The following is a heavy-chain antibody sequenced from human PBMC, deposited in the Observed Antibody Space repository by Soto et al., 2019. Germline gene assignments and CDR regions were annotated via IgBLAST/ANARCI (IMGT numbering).Heavy chain of an antibody. Sequence: PGVSLRLSCAASGFPLSGYWMHWVRQAPEKGLEWVSRIKSDGSITTYAEAVKGRFTISRDNAKNTVYLQMNSLRADDTAVYYCARAKGIYRNYNTDVWGQGTTVTVSS. CDR3: ARAKGIYRNYNTDV. D-gene: IGHD5-12*01. CDR2: IKSDGSIT. CDR1: GFPLSGYW. J-gene: IGHJ6*02. V-gene: IGHV3-74*01.